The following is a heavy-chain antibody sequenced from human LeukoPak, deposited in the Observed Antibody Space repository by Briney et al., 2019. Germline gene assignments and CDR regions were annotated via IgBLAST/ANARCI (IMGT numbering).Heavy chain of an antibody. D-gene: IGHD1-14*01. V-gene: IGHV4-38-2*02. J-gene: IGHJ4*02. CDR2: VHHSGAT. CDR1: GYSISRGYH. CDR3: ARINFNPDY. Sequence: SETLSLTCSVSGYSISRGYHWAWVRQPPGKGLEWIGSVHHSGATYYNPSLNSRLTISADTSRNQFSLKMDSVTAADTAVYYCARINFNPDYWGQGTLVSVSS.